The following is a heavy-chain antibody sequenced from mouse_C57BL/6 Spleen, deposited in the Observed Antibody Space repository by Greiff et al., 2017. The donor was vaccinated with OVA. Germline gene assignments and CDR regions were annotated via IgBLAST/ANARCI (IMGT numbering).Heavy chain of an antibody. J-gene: IGHJ3*01. Sequence: VQLQQSGAELVKPGASVKISCKASGYAFSSYWMNWVKQRPGKGLEWIGQIYPGDGDTNYNGKFKGKATMTADKSSSTAYMQRSSLTSEDSAVYFCARGADYAWFAYWGQGTLVTVSA. D-gene: IGHD2-4*01. CDR1: GYAFSSYW. CDR3: ARGADYAWFAY. CDR2: IYPGDGDT. V-gene: IGHV1-80*01.